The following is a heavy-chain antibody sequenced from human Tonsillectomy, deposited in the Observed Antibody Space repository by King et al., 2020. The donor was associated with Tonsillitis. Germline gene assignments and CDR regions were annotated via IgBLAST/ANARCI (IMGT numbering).Heavy chain of an antibody. CDR1: GYTFTRHA. Sequence: QLVESGSELKKPGASLKVSCKTSGYTFTRHAVNWVRQAPGQGLERMGWINTNTGNPTYAQGFTGRFVFSLDTSVSTAYLQISSLAAEDTAVYYCARDHSSGYYGMDFWGQGTTVTVSS. V-gene: IGHV7-4-1*02. D-gene: IGHD6-19*01. J-gene: IGHJ6*02. CDR3: ARDHSSGYYGMDF. CDR2: INTNTGNP.